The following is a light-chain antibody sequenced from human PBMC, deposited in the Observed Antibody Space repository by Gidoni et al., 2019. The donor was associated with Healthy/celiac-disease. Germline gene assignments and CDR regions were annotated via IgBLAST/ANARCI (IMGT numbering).Light chain of an antibody. CDR2: RNN. Sequence: QSVLTQPPSASVTPGQRVTISCSGSSSNIGSNYVYWYQQLPGTAPKLLIYRNNQRPSGVPDRFSGSKSGTSASLAISGLRSEDEADYYCAAWDDSLSGLFGGGTKLTVL. J-gene: IGLJ2*01. CDR1: SSNIGSNY. CDR3: AAWDDSLSGL. V-gene: IGLV1-47*01.